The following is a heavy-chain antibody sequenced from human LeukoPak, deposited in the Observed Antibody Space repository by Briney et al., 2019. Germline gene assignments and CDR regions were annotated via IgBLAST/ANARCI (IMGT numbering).Heavy chain of an antibody. CDR3: AKSHGYSYGFDY. CDR2: IRYDGNNK. Sequence: PGGSLRLSCGASGFTFSSYGMHWVRQAPGKGLEWVAFIRYDGNNKYYADSVKGRFTVSRDNSKNTLYLQMNSLRPEDTAVYYCAKSHGYSYGFDYWGQGTLVTVSS. V-gene: IGHV3-30*02. CDR1: GFTFSSYG. D-gene: IGHD5-18*01. J-gene: IGHJ4*02.